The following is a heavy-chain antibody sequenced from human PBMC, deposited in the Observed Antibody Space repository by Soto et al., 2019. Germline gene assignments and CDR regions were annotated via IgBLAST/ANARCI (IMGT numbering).Heavy chain of an antibody. D-gene: IGHD2-2*01. CDR2: IYYSGST. J-gene: IGHJ4*02. CDR3: GRSEYCGSTSCSVDY. CDR1: GGSIGGYY. V-gene: IGHV4-59*01. Sequence: SETLSLTCTVSGGSIGGYYGSWIRQPPGKGLEWIGYIYYSGSTNYNPSLKSRVTISVDTSKNQFSLKLSSVTAADTAVYYCGRSEYCGSTSCSVDYWGQGTLVTVSS.